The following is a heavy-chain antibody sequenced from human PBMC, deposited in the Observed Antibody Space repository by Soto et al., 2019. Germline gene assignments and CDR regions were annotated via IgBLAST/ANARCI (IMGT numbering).Heavy chain of an antibody. V-gene: IGHV3-30-3*01. Sequence: HPGGSLRLSCAASGFTFSSYAMHWVRQAPGKGLEWVAVISYDGSNKYYADSVKGRFTISRDNSKNTLYLQMNSLRAEDTAVYYCARDGSDWSLGYYFDYWGQGTMVTVSS. J-gene: IGHJ4*02. CDR3: ARDGSDWSLGYYFDY. CDR2: ISYDGSNK. CDR1: GFTFSSYA. D-gene: IGHD3-9*01.